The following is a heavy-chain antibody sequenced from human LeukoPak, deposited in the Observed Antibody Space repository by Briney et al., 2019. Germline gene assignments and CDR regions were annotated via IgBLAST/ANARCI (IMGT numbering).Heavy chain of an antibody. J-gene: IGHJ6*03. V-gene: IGHV1-18*01. D-gene: IGHD6-6*01. Sequence: ASVTLSCKASGYTFTSYGISWVRKAPGQGLEWMGWVRAYNSNTNYAQKLQGRVTMTRDMSTSTVYMELSSLRSEDTAVYYCARSQTSYSSSSRYYCSMDGWGKGTTVT. CDR1: GYTFTSYG. CDR3: ARSQTSYSSSSRYYCSMDG. CDR2: VRAYNSNT.